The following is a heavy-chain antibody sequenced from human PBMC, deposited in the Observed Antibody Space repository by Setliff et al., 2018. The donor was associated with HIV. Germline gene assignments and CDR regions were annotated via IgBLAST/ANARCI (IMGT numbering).Heavy chain of an antibody. CDR2: IHSSGSF. Sequence: LSLTCTISGASITDYFWNWIRQPAGKGLEWIGRIHSSGSFNTNPSLESRVSMSVETSKNQVSLNLSSVTAADTAIYYCARDYSGTYQQIIDVYYFDLWGQGSLVTVSS. V-gene: IGHV4-4*07. D-gene: IGHD1-26*01. J-gene: IGHJ4*02. CDR3: ARDYSGTYQQIIDVYYFDL. CDR1: GASITDYF.